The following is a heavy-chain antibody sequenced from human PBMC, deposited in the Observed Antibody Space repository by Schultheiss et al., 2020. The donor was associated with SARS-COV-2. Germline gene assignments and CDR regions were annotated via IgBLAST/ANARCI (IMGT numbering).Heavy chain of an antibody. CDR1: GYSISSGYY. CDR2: INHSGST. CDR3: ARGRGYYYYYMDV. J-gene: IGHJ6*03. V-gene: IGHV4-34*01. Sequence: SQTLSLTCAVSGYSISSGYYWSWIRQPPGKGLEWIGEINHSGSTNYNPSLKSRVTISVDTSKNQFSLKLSSVTAADTAVNYCARGRGYYYYYMDVWGKGTTVTVSS.